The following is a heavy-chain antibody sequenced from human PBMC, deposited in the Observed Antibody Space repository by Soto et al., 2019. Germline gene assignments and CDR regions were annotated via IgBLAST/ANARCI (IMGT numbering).Heavy chain of an antibody. J-gene: IGHJ4*01. V-gene: IGHV3-23*01. D-gene: IGHD3-3*01. CDR2: ISGSGDNI. CDR1: GFSFSDYA. CDR3: AKGRAITVYGVDILFDY. Sequence: TGGSLRLSCKASGFSFSDYAMTWVRQAPGKGLEWVSVISGSGDNIFYAASVKGRFAISRDNSKNVLYLQMNSLSADDAAVYFCAKGRAITVYGVDILFDYWGLGTLVTVSS.